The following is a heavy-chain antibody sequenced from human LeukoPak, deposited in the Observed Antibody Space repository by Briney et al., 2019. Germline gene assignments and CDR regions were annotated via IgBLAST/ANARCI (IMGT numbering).Heavy chain of an antibody. CDR2: INPNSGGT. V-gene: IGHV1-2*07. CDR1: GYTFTGYY. D-gene: IGHD3-10*01. CDR3: ARGYYGSGSYYNLDV. J-gene: IGHJ6*02. Sequence: ASVKVSCKASGYTFTGYYMHWVRQAPGQGLEWMGWINPNSGGTNYAHKFQGRVTMTRDTSISTAYMELRRLRSDDTAVYYCARGYYGSGSYYNLDVWGQGTTVTVSS.